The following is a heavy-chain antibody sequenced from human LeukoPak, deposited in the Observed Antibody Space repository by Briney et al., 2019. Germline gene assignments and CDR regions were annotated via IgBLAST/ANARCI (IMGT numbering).Heavy chain of an antibody. CDR1: GYTFTNYA. V-gene: IGHV1-3*01. Sequence: ASVKVSCKASGYTFTNYAIHWVRQAPRQRLQWMGWINACNGDTKYSQEFQGRVTFTRDTSASTAYMELSSLRSEDTAVYSCARDPGLIFGDYEKISWFDPWGQGTLVTVSS. CDR2: INACNGDT. J-gene: IGHJ5*02. D-gene: IGHD4-17*01. CDR3: ARDPGLIFGDYEKISWFDP.